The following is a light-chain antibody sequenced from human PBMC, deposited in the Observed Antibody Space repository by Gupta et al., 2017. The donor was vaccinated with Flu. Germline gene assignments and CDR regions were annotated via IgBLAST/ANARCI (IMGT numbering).Light chain of an antibody. CDR3: SSYTSSHTYV. J-gene: IGLJ1*01. CDR2: DVS. Sequence: SITISCTGTSSDVGGYNYVSWYQQHPGKAPKLMIYDVSSRPSGISNRFSGSKSGNTASLTISGLQAEDEADYYCSSYTSSHTYVFGSGTKVTVL. V-gene: IGLV2-14*03. CDR1: SSDVGGYNY.